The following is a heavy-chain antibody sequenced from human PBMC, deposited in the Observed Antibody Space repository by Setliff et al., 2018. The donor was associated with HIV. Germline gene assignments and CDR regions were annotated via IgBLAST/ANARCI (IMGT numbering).Heavy chain of an antibody. D-gene: IGHD6-19*01. CDR1: GYSFTNYW. CDR3: ARHPPIAVAGTGYYYYYMDV. V-gene: IGHV5-10-1*01. J-gene: IGHJ6*03. CDR2: IDPSDSYT. Sequence: GESLKISCKGSGYSFTNYWISWVRQMSGKGLEWMGRIDPSDSYTNYSPSFQGHVTISADKSISTAYLQWSSLRASDTAMYYCARHPPIAVAGTGYYYYYMDVWGKGTTVTVSS.